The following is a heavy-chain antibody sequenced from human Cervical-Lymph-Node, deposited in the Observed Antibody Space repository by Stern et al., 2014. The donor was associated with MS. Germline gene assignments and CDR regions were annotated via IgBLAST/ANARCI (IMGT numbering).Heavy chain of an antibody. V-gene: IGHV1-3*01. D-gene: IGHD4-23*01. CDR1: GYPFSDYA. J-gene: IGHJ3*01. Sequence: VKLVQSGAEVKEPGASVKLSCKASGYPFSDYALHWVRQPPGQGLEWMGWINAGTGNTKYSQTLQGRVTSTRDTSTTTVYLELSSLKSDGTAIYFCARDNYGGTWGQGTMVTVTS. CDR3: ARDNYGGT. CDR2: INAGTGNT.